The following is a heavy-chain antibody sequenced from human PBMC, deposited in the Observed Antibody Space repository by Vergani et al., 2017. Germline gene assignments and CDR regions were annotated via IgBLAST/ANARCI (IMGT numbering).Heavy chain of an antibody. CDR2: IYYSGST. J-gene: IGHJ4*02. D-gene: IGHD4-17*01. CDR1: GCSISSGDYY. Sequence: QVQLQESGPGLVKPSQTLSLTCTVSGCSISSGDYYWSWIRQPPGKGLEWVGFIYYSGSTYYNPSLKSRVTISVDTSKNQFSLKLSSVAAADTAVYYCARGHAWGYGDYSLGYWGKGTLVTVAS. CDR3: ARGHAWGYGDYSLGY. V-gene: IGHV4-30-4*01.